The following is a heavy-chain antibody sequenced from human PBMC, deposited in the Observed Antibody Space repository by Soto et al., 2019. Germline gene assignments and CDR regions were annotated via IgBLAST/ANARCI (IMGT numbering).Heavy chain of an antibody. V-gene: IGHV1-69*02. Sequence: GASVKVSCKASGGTFSSYTISWVRQAPGQGLEWMGRIIPILGIANYAQKFQGRVTITADKSTSTAYMELSSLRSEDTAVYYCARVSLELRESWFDPWGQGTLVTVSS. J-gene: IGHJ5*02. CDR1: GGTFSSYT. CDR2: IIPILGIA. CDR3: ARVSLELRESWFDP. D-gene: IGHD1-7*01.